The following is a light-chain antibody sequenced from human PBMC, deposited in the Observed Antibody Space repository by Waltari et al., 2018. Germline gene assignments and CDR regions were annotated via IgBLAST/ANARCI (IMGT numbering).Light chain of an antibody. Sequence: QSALTQPASVSGSLGQSLTISCTGTHSDIGAYDYVYWYQQHPGKAPKLILFDVSHRPSGISNRFSGSKSGDMASLTISGLQPEDEADYYCSSYSYITTLQIFGTGTRLTVL. V-gene: IGLV2-14*01. J-gene: IGLJ1*01. CDR3: SSYSYITTLQI. CDR2: DVS. CDR1: HSDIGAYDY.